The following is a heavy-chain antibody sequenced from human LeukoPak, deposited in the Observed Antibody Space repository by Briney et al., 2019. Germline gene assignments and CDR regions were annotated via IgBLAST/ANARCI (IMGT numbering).Heavy chain of an antibody. D-gene: IGHD2-21*02. CDR1: GFTFSTYT. Sequence: GGSLRLSCAASGFTFSTYTMSWVRQAPGKGLEWVSHFGGGGGTIYYADSVKGRFTISRHNSKNTLYLQMNSLRGEDTGVYYCARSDCGGDCHLLDYWGQGTLVSVSS. V-gene: IGHV3-23*01. CDR2: FGGGGGTI. CDR3: ARSDCGGDCHLLDY. J-gene: IGHJ4*02.